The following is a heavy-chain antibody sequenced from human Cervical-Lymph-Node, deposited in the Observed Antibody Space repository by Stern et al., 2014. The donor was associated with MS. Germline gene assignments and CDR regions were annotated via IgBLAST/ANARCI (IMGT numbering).Heavy chain of an antibody. CDR1: GFTFSSYA. D-gene: IGHD2-21*02. CDR2: ISSNGGST. V-gene: IGHV3-64*01. CDR3: ARGVTYCGGDCYGWYFDL. Sequence: EVQLVGSGGGLVQPGGSLRLSCAASGFTFSSYAMHWVRQAPGKGLDYVSVISSNGGSTYYANSVKGRFTISRDNSKNTLYLHMGSLRVEDMAVYYCARGVTYCGGDCYGWYFDLWGRGTLVTVSS. J-gene: IGHJ2*01.